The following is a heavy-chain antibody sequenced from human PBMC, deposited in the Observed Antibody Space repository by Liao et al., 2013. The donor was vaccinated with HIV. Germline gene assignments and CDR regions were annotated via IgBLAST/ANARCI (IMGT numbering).Heavy chain of an antibody. V-gene: IGHV4-39*07. CDR2: VHYNGRT. Sequence: QLQLQESGPGLVKPSDTLSLTCSVFGASISSKTYYWGWIRQSPGKGPEWIGSVHYNGRTYYRPSLKSRVTISVDTSKNEFSLKLTSVTAADTALYYCARERATPKLPFDFWGQGTLVTVSS. CDR3: ARERATPKLPFDF. D-gene: IGHD2-15*01. CDR1: GASISSKTYY. J-gene: IGHJ4*02.